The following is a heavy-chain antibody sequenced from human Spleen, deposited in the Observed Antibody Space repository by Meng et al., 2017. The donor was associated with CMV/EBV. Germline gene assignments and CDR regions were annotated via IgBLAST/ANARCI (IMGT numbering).Heavy chain of an antibody. D-gene: IGHD5-18*01. CDR3: ARDRHSYGSDFDY. CDR1: GYTFTTYY. V-gene: IGHV1-46*01. J-gene: IGHJ4*02. CDR2: INPSGGST. Sequence: KASGYTFTTYYMHWVRQAPGQGLEWMGIINPSGGSTNYAQKFQGRVTMTRDTSTSTVYMELSSLRSEGTAVYYCARDRHSYGSDFDYWGQGTLVTVSS.